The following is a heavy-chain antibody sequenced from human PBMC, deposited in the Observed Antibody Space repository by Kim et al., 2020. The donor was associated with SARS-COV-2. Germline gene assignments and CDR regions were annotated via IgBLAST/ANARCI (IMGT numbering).Heavy chain of an antibody. CDR1: GFTFSSYD. V-gene: IGHV3-13*01. CDR3: ARGRWYYDFWSGSKGAEYWFDP. J-gene: IGHJ5*02. Sequence: GGSLRLTCAASGFTFSSYDMHWVRQATGKGLEWVSAIGTAGDTYYPGSVKGRFTISRENAKNSLYLQMNSLRAGDTAVYYCARGRWYYDFWSGSKGAEYWFDPWGQGTLVTVSS. CDR2: IGTAGDT. D-gene: IGHD3-3*01.